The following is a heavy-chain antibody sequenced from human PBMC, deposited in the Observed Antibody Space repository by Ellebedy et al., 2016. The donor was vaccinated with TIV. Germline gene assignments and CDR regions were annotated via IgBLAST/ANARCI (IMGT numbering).Heavy chain of an antibody. CDR1: GGSFSGYY. Sequence: ETLSLTXAVYGGSFSGYYWSWIRQPPGKGLEWVSAISGSGGSTYYADSVKGRFTISRDNAKNSLYLQMNSLRAEDTAVYYCARDDVKTGSGSSSFDYWGQGTLVTVSS. CDR2: ISGSGGST. CDR3: ARDDVKTGSGSSSFDY. J-gene: IGHJ4*02. V-gene: IGHV3-23*01. D-gene: IGHD3-10*01.